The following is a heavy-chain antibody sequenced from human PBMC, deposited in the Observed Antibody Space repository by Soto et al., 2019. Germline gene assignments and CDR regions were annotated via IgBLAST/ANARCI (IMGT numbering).Heavy chain of an antibody. CDR2: IYNRGST. Sequence: SETLSLTCGVFGGPISSSYWSWIRQPPGKGLEWIGHIYNRGSTNYNPSLKSRVTISLDMSKNHFSLKLSSVTAADTAVYYCARGGIAAAGPVGFDPWGQGTLVTVSS. V-gene: IGHV4-59*08. J-gene: IGHJ5*02. D-gene: IGHD6-13*01. CDR1: GGPISSSY. CDR3: ARGGIAAAGPVGFDP.